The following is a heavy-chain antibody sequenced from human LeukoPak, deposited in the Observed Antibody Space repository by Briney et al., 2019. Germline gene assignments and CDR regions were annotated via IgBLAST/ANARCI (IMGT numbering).Heavy chain of an antibody. Sequence: PGRSLRLSCAASGFTFSSYGMHWVRQAPGKGLEWVAVILYDGSNKYYADSVKGRFTISRDNSKNTLYLQMNSPRAEDTAVYYCARDTVTGFDYWGQGTLVTVSS. CDR3: ARDTVTGFDY. J-gene: IGHJ4*02. D-gene: IGHD4-17*01. CDR2: ILYDGSNK. CDR1: GFTFSSYG. V-gene: IGHV3-33*01.